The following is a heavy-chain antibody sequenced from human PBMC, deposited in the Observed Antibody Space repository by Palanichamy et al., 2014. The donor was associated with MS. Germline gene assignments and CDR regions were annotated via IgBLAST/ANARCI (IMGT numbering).Heavy chain of an antibody. CDR3: ARVDYYGDFDY. J-gene: IGHJ4*03. CDR1: GYIFVNYG. Sequence: QVQLVQSGADVKKPGASVNVSCKASGYIFVNYGITWVRQAPGQGLEWMGWISGLDAKTDYAQKFQGRVTMTTDRSTTTAYMELTSLRSDDTAVYYCARVDYYGDFDYWGHGTLVTVSS. CDR2: ISGLDAKT. V-gene: IGHV1-18*01. D-gene: IGHD3-10*01.